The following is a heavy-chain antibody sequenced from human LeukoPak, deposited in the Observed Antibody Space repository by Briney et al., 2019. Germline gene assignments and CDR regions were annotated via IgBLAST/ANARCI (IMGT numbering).Heavy chain of an antibody. CDR1: GFTFRSYS. J-gene: IGHJ1*01. Sequence: GGSLRLSCAASGFTFRSYSMNGVRQAPGKGREWVSSIRRSSSYIYYADAVKGRFTISRDNPNNTLYLQMNSLRAAATAVYYCANLYCSSPSCYLPEYFQHWGQGTLVTVSS. V-gene: IGHV3-21*04. CDR3: ANLYCSSPSCYLPEYFQH. D-gene: IGHD2-2*01. CDR2: IRRSSSYI.